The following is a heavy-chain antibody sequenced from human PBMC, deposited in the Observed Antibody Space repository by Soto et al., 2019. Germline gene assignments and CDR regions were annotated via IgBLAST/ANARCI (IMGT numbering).Heavy chain of an antibody. Sequence: ASVKVSFKASGYTFTSYGISWVRQAPGQGLEWMGWISAYNGNTKYAQKLQGRVTMTTDTSTSTAYMEVRSLRSDDTAVYYCARDIAVGLVHYWGQGTLVTVSS. CDR3: ARDIAVGLVHY. V-gene: IGHV1-18*01. CDR1: GYTFTSYG. J-gene: IGHJ4*02. D-gene: IGHD6-19*01. CDR2: ISAYNGNT.